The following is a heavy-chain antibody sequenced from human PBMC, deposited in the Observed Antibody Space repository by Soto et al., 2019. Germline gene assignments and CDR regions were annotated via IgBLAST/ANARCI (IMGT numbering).Heavy chain of an antibody. CDR2: INPSGGST. CDR3: ARDGHFGGDCPSIGY. Sequence: GASVKVSCKASGYTFTSYYMHWVRQAPGQGLEWMGIINPSGGSTSYAQKFQGRVTMTRDTSTSTVYMELSSLRSEDTAVYYCARDGHFGGDCPSIGYRGQGTLVTVSS. J-gene: IGHJ4*02. D-gene: IGHD2-21*02. V-gene: IGHV1-46*01. CDR1: GYTFTSYY.